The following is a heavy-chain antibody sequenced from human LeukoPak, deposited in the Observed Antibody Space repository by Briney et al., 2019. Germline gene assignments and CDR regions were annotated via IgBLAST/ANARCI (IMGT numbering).Heavy chain of an antibody. CDR1: GFTFSSYA. D-gene: IGHD1-26*01. J-gene: IGHJ4*02. CDR2: INVNGAAT. Sequence: GGSLRLSCAASGFTFSSYAMSWVRQAPGKGLEWVSHINVNGAATSYADSVKGRFTISRDNSENTLYLQMNSLRAEDTAVYYCARGRIVGATWHPTSFDYWGQGTLVTVSS. CDR3: ARGRIVGATWHPTSFDY. V-gene: IGHV3-23*01.